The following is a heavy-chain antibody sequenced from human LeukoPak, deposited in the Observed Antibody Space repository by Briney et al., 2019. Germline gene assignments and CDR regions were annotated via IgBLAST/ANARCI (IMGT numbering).Heavy chain of an antibody. CDR1: GYTFTSYG. V-gene: IGHV1-18*01. Sequence: ASVKVSCKASGYTFTSYGISWVRQARGQGLEWMGWSSDYDGNTNYAQKLQGRVTMTTDTSTSTAYMELRSLRSDDTAVYYCARVVAATLYYYYYYMDVWGKGTTVTVSS. D-gene: IGHD2-15*01. CDR2: SSDYDGNT. CDR3: ARVVAATLYYYYYYMDV. J-gene: IGHJ6*03.